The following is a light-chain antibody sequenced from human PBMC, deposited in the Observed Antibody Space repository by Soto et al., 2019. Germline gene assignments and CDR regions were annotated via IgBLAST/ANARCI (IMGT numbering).Light chain of an antibody. J-gene: IGKJ1*01. CDR3: QQYGGSPRT. V-gene: IGKV3-20*01. CDR2: GVS. Sequence: EIVMTQSPATLSVSPGERSTLSCRASQSVSSNLAWYQQKPGQAPRLLIYGVSSRATGIPDRFSGSGSGTDFTLTISRLEPEDFAVYFCQQYGGSPRTFGQGTKVDIK. CDR1: QSVSSN.